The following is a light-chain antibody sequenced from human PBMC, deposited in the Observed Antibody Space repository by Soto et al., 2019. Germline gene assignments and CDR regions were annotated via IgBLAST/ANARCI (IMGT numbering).Light chain of an antibody. V-gene: IGLV2-14*03. Sequence: QSALTQPASVSGSPGQSITMSCTGTSSDVGGYNSVSWYQHHPGKAPKLMIYDVSNRPSGVSNRFSGSKSVNTASLTISGLQAEDEADYYCSSYTSTSTVVFGGGTKVTVL. CDR2: DVS. CDR3: SSYTSTSTVV. J-gene: IGLJ2*01. CDR1: SSDVGGYNS.